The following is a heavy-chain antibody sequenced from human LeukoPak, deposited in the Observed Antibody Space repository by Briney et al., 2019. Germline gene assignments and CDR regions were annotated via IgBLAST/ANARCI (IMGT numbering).Heavy chain of an antibody. CDR3: ARGRWIVVPAAMACWFDP. CDR1: GGSISSGNW. J-gene: IGHJ5*02. V-gene: IGHV4-30-4*01. D-gene: IGHD2-2*01. Sequence: SGTLSLTCAVSGGSISSGNWWSWVRQPPGKGLEWIGYIYYSGSTYYNPSLKSRVTISVDTSKNQFSLKLSSVTAADTAVYYCARGRWIVVPAAMACWFDPWGQGTLVTVSS. CDR2: IYYSGST.